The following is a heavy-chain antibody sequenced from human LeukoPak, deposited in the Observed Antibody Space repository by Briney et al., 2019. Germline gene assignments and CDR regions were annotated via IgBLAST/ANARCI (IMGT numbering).Heavy chain of an antibody. J-gene: IGHJ3*02. D-gene: IGHD2-2*01. CDR3: AKGYCSSTSCRSGAFDI. CDR1: GFTFSSYA. V-gene: IGHV3-30*02. Sequence: GGSLRLSCAASGFTFSSYAMHWVRQAPGKGLEWVAVIWYGGSNKYYADSVKGRFTISRDNSKNTLYLQMNSLRAEDTAVYYCAKGYCSSTSCRSGAFDIWGQGTMVTVSS. CDR2: IWYGGSNK.